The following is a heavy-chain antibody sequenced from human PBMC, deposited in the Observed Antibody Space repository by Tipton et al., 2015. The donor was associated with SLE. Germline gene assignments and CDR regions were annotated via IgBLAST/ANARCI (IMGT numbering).Heavy chain of an antibody. J-gene: IGHJ3*02. CDR3: ATEKRRDGYNRGDDAFDI. Sequence: QLVQSGAEVKKPGATVKISCKVSGYTFTDYYMHWVQQAPGKGLEWMGLVDPEDGETIYAEKFQGRVTITADTSTDTAYMELSSLRSEDTAVYYCATEKRRDGYNRGDDAFDIWGQGTMVTVSS. V-gene: IGHV1-69-2*01. CDR1: GYTFTDYY. D-gene: IGHD5-24*01. CDR2: VDPEDGET.